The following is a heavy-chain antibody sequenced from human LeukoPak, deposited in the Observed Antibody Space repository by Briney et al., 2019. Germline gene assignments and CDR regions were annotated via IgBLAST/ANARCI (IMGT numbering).Heavy chain of an antibody. D-gene: IGHD6-19*01. J-gene: IGHJ1*01. CDR1: GFIFSNYG. V-gene: IGHV3-30*02. Sequence: GGSLRLSCAASGFIFSNYGMHWVRQAPGKGLEWVAFIPYDGSNKYYVDSVKGRFTISRDNSKNTLYLQMNSLRAEDTAVYYCAKVAYSSGWSPGYFQHWGQGTLATVSS. CDR2: IPYDGSNK. CDR3: AKVAYSSGWSPGYFQH.